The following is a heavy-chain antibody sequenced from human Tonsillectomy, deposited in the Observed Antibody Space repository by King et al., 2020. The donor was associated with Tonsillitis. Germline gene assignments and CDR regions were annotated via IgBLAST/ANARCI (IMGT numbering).Heavy chain of an antibody. V-gene: IGHV3-74*01. Sequence: ELQLVQSGGGLIQPGGSLRLSCAASGFAFSTYWMFCVRQGPGKGLDWVSRINPDGTYIRYADSVMGRFTISRDNAKNTLFLHLSSLRAEDTAVYYCAREYWGAGDYWGQGTQVIVSS. D-gene: IGHD7-27*01. CDR1: GFAFSTYW. J-gene: IGHJ4*02. CDR2: INPDGTYI. CDR3: AREYWGAGDY.